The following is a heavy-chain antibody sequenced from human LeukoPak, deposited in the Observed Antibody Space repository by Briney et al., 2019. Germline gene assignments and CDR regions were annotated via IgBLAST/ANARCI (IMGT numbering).Heavy chain of an antibody. Sequence: SETLSLTCAVYGESFSGYYWSWIRQPPGKGLEWIGGINHSGSTNYNPSLKSRVTISVDTSKNQFSLKLSSVTAADTAVYYCARPQKDGYNFWYFDLWGRGTLVTVSS. D-gene: IGHD5-24*01. V-gene: IGHV4-34*01. J-gene: IGHJ2*01. CDR2: INHSGST. CDR1: GESFSGYY. CDR3: ARPQKDGYNFWYFDL.